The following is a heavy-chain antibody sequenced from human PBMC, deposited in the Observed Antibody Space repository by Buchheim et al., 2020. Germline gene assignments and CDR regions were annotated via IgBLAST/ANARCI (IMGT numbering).Heavy chain of an antibody. CDR3: ATSEGAAPLD. Sequence: QVQLVESGGGVVQPGRSLRLSCAASGFTFSSYAMHWVRQAPGKGLEWVAVISYDGSNKYYADSVKGRFTISRDNSKNTLYLQMNSLRAEDTAVYYCATSEGAAPLDWGQGTL. V-gene: IGHV3-30-3*01. J-gene: IGHJ4*02. CDR1: GFTFSSYA. D-gene: IGHD6-6*01. CDR2: ISYDGSNK.